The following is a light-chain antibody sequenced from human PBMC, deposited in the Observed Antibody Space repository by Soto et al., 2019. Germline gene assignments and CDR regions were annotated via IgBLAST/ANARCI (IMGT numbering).Light chain of an antibody. CDR1: QTVSSS. CDR3: QQYNKWPWT. J-gene: IGKJ1*01. V-gene: IGKV3-15*01. Sequence: ETLMTQSQATLSVSPGARATLYCRASQTVSSSLAWYQQKPGQAPRLLICGASARATGVPARFSGSGSGTLFTLTISSLQSEDFGVYYCQQYNKWPWTFGQGTKVEVK. CDR2: GAS.